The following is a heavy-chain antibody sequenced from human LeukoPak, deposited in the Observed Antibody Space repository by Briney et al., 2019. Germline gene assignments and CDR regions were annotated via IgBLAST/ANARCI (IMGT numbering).Heavy chain of an antibody. CDR2: IYSSGST. CDR1: GGSISNYY. J-gene: IGHJ6*03. D-gene: IGHD6-6*01. Sequence: PSETLSLTCTVSGGSISNYYWSWIRQPPGKGLEWIGYIYSSGSTHYNPSLRSRVTISVDSSKNQFSLKLNSVTAADTAVYYCASSSIAARLSYSYFYRDVWGKGTTVTVSS. V-gene: IGHV4-4*09. CDR3: ASSSIAARLSYSYFYRDV.